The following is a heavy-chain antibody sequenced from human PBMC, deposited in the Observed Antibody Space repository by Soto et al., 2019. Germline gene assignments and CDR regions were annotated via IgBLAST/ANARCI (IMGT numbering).Heavy chain of an antibody. CDR1: GFTFSSYG. CDR3: AKDRRPNYYYGMDV. D-gene: IGHD6-25*01. CDR2: ISYDGSNK. J-gene: IGHJ6*02. V-gene: IGHV3-30*18. Sequence: QVQLVESGGGVVQPGRSLRLSCAASGFTFSSYGMHWVRQAPGKGLEWVGVISYDGSNKYYADSVKGRFTISRDNSKNRLYLQMNSLRAEDTAVYYCAKDRRPNYYYGMDVWGQGTTVTVSS.